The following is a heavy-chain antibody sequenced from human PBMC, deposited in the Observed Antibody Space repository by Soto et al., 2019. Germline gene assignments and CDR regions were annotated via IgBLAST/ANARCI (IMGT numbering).Heavy chain of an antibody. D-gene: IGHD3-3*01. CDR3: ARDSYFYDFWSGYSGYYYGMDV. J-gene: IGHJ6*02. CDR1: VGSISSYY. Sequence: PSERLSFTCTVSVGSISSYYWSWIRQPPGNGLEWVGYIYYSGSTNYNPSLKSRVTISVDTSKNQFSRKLSSVTATDTVVYYCARDSYFYDFWSGYSGYYYGMDVWGQGNT. V-gene: IGHV4-59*01. CDR2: IYYSGST.